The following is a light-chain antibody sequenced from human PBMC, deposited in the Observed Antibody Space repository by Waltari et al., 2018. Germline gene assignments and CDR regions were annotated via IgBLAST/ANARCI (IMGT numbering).Light chain of an antibody. Sequence: QSLLTQPPSVSGAPGQRVTIPCTGSRSNIGATYDVHWYQHLPGTAPKLLISRSTNRPSGVPDRFSGSKSGTSASLAITGLQIEDEANYYCQSFDTRLTGWVFGGGTKLTVL. CDR1: RSNIGATYD. J-gene: IGLJ3*02. V-gene: IGLV1-40*01. CDR2: RST. CDR3: QSFDTRLTGWV.